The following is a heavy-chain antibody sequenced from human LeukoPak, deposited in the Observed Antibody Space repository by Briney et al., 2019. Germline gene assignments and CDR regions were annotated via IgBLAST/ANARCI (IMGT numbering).Heavy chain of an antibody. J-gene: IGHJ4*02. CDR2: IKSKNVDGTT. D-gene: IGHD2-2*01. CDR3: TTVLIGYCSSASCYAGDF. V-gene: IGHV3-15*01. Sequence: GGSLRLSCAASGFTFTNAWMSWVRQAPGKGLEWVGRIKSKNVDGTTDYAAPVKGRFTISGDDSKATVYLQMNSLNTEDTAMYYCTTVLIGYCSSASCYAGDFWGQGALVIVSS. CDR1: GFTFTNAW.